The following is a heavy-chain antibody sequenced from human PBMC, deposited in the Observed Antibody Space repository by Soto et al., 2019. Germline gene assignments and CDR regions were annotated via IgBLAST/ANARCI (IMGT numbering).Heavy chain of an antibody. Sequence: GGSLRLSCAASGFTFSSYGMHWVRQAPGEGLEWVAVISYDGSNKYYADSVKGRFTISRDNSKNTLYLQMNSLRAEDTAVYYCAKSSVKVATYYYGMDVWGQGTTVTVSS. V-gene: IGHV3-30*18. CDR1: GFTFSSYG. J-gene: IGHJ6*02. CDR3: AKSSVKVATYYYGMDV. D-gene: IGHD5-12*01. CDR2: ISYDGSNK.